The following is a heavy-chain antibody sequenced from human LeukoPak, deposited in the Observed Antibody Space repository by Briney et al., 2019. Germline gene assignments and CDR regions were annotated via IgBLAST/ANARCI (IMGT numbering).Heavy chain of an antibody. Sequence: GGSLRLSCAASGFTFSSYGMHWVRQAPGKGLEWVAVISYDGSNKYYADSVKGRFTISRDNSKNTLYLQMNSLRAEDTAVYYCAKDPLRNRWLSYGMDVWGQGTTVTVSS. D-gene: IGHD5-12*01. J-gene: IGHJ6*02. CDR3: AKDPLRNRWLSYGMDV. CDR2: ISYDGSNK. V-gene: IGHV3-30*18. CDR1: GFTFSSYG.